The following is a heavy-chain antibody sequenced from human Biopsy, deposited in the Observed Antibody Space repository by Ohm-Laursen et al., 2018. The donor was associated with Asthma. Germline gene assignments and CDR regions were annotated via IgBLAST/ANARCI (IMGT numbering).Heavy chain of an antibody. Sequence: SLRLSCAASGLNFEDYVMHWVRQAPGKGLEWVSGISWNSRSKGYGDSVKGRFTISRDNTKNSLYLQMNSLSPEDTAMYYCRALPTRTMYFDSWGQGTLVTVSS. D-gene: IGHD4/OR15-4a*01. J-gene: IGHJ4*02. V-gene: IGHV3-9*01. CDR2: ISWNSRSK. CDR3: RALPTRTMYFDS. CDR1: GLNFEDYV.